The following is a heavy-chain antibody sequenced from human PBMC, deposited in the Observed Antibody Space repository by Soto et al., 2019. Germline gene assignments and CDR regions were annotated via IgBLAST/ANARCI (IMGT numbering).Heavy chain of an antibody. V-gene: IGHV4-39*01. CDR1: GGSISDISYC. CDR2: MFYSGAT. Sequence: PSETLSLTCTVSGGSISDISYCWGWIRQPPGKGLQWIGCMFYSGATYYNPSLKNRVTLSVDTSNNEFSLKLVSVTAPDTAVYYCARHKSGSDWLDPWGQGTLVPVYS. CDR3: ARHKSGSDWLDP. J-gene: IGHJ5*02. D-gene: IGHD2-15*01.